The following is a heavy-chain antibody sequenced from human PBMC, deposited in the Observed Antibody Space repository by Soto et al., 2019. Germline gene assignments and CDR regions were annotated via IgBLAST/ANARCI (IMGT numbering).Heavy chain of an antibody. J-gene: IGHJ4*02. Sequence: GGSLRLSCAASGFPFSNYAMTWVRRAPGKGLEWVSGISSTGGSTYYPDSVKGRFTISRDNAKNSLYLQMNSLRAEDTAVYYCARESVKIFGVDVFDSWGQGTLVTVSS. CDR1: GFPFSNYA. CDR2: ISSTGGST. V-gene: IGHV3-23*01. CDR3: ARESVKIFGVDVFDS. D-gene: IGHD3-3*01.